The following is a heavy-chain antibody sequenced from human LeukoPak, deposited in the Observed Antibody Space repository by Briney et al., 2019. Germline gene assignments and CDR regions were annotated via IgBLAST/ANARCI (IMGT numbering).Heavy chain of an antibody. D-gene: IGHD7-27*01. CDR2: FDPEDGET. Sequence: ASVKASCNVSGYTLTELSMHWVRQAPGKGLEWMGGFDPEDGETIYAQKFQGRVTMTEDTSTDTAYMELSSLRSEDTAVYYCATAWPKLGIYFDYWGQGTLVTVSS. CDR1: GYTLTELS. CDR3: ATAWPKLGIYFDY. V-gene: IGHV1-24*01. J-gene: IGHJ4*02.